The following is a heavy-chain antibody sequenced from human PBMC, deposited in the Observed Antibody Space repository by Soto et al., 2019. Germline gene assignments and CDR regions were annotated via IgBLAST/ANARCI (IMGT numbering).Heavy chain of an antibody. CDR3: ARGFRVAATRWWFDP. Sequence: QVQLVQSGAEVKKPGASVKVSCKASGYTFTSYDISWVRQAPGQGLEWMGWISTYNGNTNYAQKIKGRVTMTTYTSTSTAYMELRSLRSDDTAVYYCARGFRVAATRWWFDPWGQGTLVTVSS. CDR1: GYTFTSYD. V-gene: IGHV1-18*01. D-gene: IGHD2-15*01. J-gene: IGHJ5*02. CDR2: ISTYNGNT.